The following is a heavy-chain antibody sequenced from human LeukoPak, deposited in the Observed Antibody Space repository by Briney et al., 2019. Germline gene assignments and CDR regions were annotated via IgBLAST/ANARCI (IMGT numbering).Heavy chain of an antibody. Sequence: PGGSLRLSCAASGFTFSNAWMSWVRQAPGKGLEWVGRIKSKTDGGTTDYAAPMKGRFTISRDDSKNTLYLQMNSLKTEDTAVYYCTTVPVLLWFGELLFVDYWGQGTLVTASS. V-gene: IGHV3-15*01. CDR2: IKSKTDGGTT. CDR1: GFTFSNAW. J-gene: IGHJ4*02. CDR3: TTVPVLLWFGELLFVDY. D-gene: IGHD3-10*01.